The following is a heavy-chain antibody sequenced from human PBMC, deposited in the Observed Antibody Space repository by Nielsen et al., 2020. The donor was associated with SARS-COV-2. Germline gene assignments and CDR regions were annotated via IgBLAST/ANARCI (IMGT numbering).Heavy chain of an antibody. Sequence: SLKISCAASGFAFRTYGMHWVRQAPGKGLEWVSGISWNSGSIGYADSVKGRFTISRDNAKNSLYLQMNSLRAEDTALYYCGSGSDAFDIWGQGTMVTVSS. CDR3: GSGSDAFDI. CDR1: GFAFRTYG. J-gene: IGHJ3*02. CDR2: ISWNSGSI. D-gene: IGHD3-10*01. V-gene: IGHV3-9*01.